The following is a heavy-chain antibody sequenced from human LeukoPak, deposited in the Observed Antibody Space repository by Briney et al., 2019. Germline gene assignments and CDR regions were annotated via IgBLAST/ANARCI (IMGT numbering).Heavy chain of an antibody. Sequence: GGSLRLSCQASGFTFRSHAMNWVRQAPGKGLEWVSYISSSGSTIYYADSVKGRFTISRDNAKNSLYLQMNSLRAEDTAVNYCARDWEWELRAFDIWGQGTMVTVSS. CDR3: ARDWEWELRAFDI. CDR1: GFTFRSHA. D-gene: IGHD1-26*01. J-gene: IGHJ3*02. CDR2: ISSSGSTI. V-gene: IGHV3-48*03.